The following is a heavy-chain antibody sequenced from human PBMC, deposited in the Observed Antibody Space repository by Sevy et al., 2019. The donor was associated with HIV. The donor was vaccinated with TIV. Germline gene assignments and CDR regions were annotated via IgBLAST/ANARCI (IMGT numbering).Heavy chain of an antibody. V-gene: IGHV3-23*01. J-gene: IGHJ6*02. CDR3: AKRPSVVVPAAISGMDV. D-gene: IGHD2-2*02. Sequence: GGSLRLSCAASGFTFISFTMNWVRQAPGKGLEWVSAISGSGGSTYYADSVKGRFTISRDNSKNTLYLQMNSLRAEDTAVYYCAKRPSVVVPAAISGMDVWGQGTTVTVSS. CDR2: ISGSGGST. CDR1: GFTFISFT.